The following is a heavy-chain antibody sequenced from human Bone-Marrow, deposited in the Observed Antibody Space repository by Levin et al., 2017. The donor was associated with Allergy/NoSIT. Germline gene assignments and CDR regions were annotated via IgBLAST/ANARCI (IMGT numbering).Heavy chain of an antibody. D-gene: IGHD3-10*01. CDR2: ISYDGPKT. CDR1: GFAFHTYS. CDR3: ARDRRTVSPTYYYGTGTYYTFDP. V-gene: IGHV3-30*04. Sequence: GESLKISCAASGFAFHTYSLHWVRQAPGKGLEWVAVISYDGPKTYYADSVKGRFTISRDNSKNTLYLQMDSLRPEDTAVYYCARDRRTVSPTYYYGTGTYYTFDPWGQGTLVTVSS. J-gene: IGHJ5*02.